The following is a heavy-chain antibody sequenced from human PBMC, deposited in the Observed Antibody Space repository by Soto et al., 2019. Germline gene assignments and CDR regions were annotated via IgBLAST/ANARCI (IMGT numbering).Heavy chain of an antibody. D-gene: IGHD1-1*01. CDR3: VKDGWKN. CDR1: GFPFGGYT. Sequence: EVQLLESGGGLAQPGGSLRLSCAASGFPFGGYTMSWVRQAPGKGLEWVSAIRDGGESTYYADSVEGRFTISRDNSKNTMYLQLNSLRPEDTAVYFCVKDGWKNWGQGTLVTVSS. V-gene: IGHV3-23*01. CDR2: IRDGGEST. J-gene: IGHJ4*02.